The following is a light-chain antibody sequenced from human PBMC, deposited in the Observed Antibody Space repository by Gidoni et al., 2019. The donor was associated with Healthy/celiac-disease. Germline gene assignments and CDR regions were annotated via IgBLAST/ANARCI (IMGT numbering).Light chain of an antibody. CDR1: QDISNY. J-gene: IGKJ4*01. CDR2: DAS. CDR3: QQYDNLPLT. V-gene: IGKV1-33*01. Sequence: DIQMTQSPSSLSASVGDSVTITCQASQDISNYLNWYQQKPGKAPKLLIYDASNLETGGPSRFSGSGSGTDFTFTISSLQPEDIATYYCQQYDNLPLTFXGXTKVEIK.